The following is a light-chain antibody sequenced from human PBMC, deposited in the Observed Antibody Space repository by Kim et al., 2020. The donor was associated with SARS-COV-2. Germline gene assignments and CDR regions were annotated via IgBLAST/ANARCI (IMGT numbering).Light chain of an antibody. J-gene: IGLJ2*01. Sequence: SPGQTARITCSGDALPTKYVHWYQQKSGQAPVLVIYEDSKRPSGIPERFSGSISGTMATLTISGAQVGDEADYYCYSTDSSDDHRVFGGGTQLTV. CDR3: YSTDSSDDHRV. CDR2: EDS. CDR1: ALPTKY. V-gene: IGLV3-10*01.